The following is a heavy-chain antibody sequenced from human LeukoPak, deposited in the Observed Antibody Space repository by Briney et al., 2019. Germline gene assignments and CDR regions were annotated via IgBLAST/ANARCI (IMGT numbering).Heavy chain of an antibody. CDR1: GFTFSSYA. CDR3: AASPAGWFDS. J-gene: IGHJ5*01. CDR2: ISGSGSNT. Sequence: GGSLRLSCAASGFTFSSYAMSRVRQAPGKGLEWVSGISGSGSNTYYADSVKGRFTISRDNSKNTLYLQMNSLRVEDTAVYYCAASPAGWFDSWGQGTLVTVSS. V-gene: IGHV3-23*01.